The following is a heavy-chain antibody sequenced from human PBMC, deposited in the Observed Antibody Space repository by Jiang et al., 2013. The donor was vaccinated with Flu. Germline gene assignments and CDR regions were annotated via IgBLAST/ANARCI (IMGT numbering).Heavy chain of an antibody. CDR2: IYHSGST. D-gene: IGHD3-22*01. CDR1: GGSISSSNW. V-gene: IGHV4-4*02. CDR3: ASGRYYYDSSGYSPKFDY. J-gene: IGHJ4*02. Sequence: GSGLVKPSGTLSLTCAVSGGSISSSNWWSWVRQPPGKGLEWIGEIYHSGSTNYNPSLKSRVTISVDKSKNQFSLKLSSVTAADTAVYYCASGRYYYDSSGYSPKFDYWGQGTLVTVSS.